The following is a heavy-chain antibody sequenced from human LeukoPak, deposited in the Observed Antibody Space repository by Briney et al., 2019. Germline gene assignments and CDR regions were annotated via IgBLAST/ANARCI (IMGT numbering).Heavy chain of an antibody. CDR3: ASGWERRHFDY. CDR1: GYTFTSYG. J-gene: IGHJ4*02. CDR2: ISAYNGNT. V-gene: IGHV1-18*01. D-gene: IGHD1-26*01. Sequence: ASVKVSCMASGYTFTSYGISWVRQAPGQGLEWMGWISAYNGNTNYAQKLQGRVTMTTDTSTSTAYMELRSLGSDDTAVYYCASGWERRHFDYWGQGTLVTVSS.